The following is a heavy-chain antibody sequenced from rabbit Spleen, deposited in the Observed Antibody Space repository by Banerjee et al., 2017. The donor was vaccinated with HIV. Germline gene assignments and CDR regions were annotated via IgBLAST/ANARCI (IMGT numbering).Heavy chain of an antibody. CDR3: ARDTASSFSSYGMDL. D-gene: IGHD8-1*01. Sequence: QEQLVESGGDLVKPGASLTLTCTASGLDFSSSYYMCWVRQAPGKGLEWIVCIDSGSSGFTYFASWAKGRFTISKTSSTTVTLQMTSLTAADTATYFCARDTASSFSSYGMDLWGPGTLVTVS. CDR2: IDSGSSGFT. V-gene: IGHV1S45*01. J-gene: IGHJ6*01. CDR1: GLDFSSSYY.